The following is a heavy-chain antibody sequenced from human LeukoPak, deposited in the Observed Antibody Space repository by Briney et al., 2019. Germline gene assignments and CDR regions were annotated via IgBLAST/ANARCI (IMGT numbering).Heavy chain of an antibody. CDR1: GGSISSSRYY. J-gene: IGHJ4*02. CDR3: ARVTTIFGVVTDY. CDR2: IYYSGST. D-gene: IGHD3-3*01. Sequence: PSETLSLTCTVSGGSISSSRYYWGWIRQPPGKGLEWIGSIYYSGSTYYNPSLKSRVTISVDTSKNQFSLKLSSVTAADTAVYYCARVTTIFGVVTDYWGQGTLVTVSS. V-gene: IGHV4-39*07.